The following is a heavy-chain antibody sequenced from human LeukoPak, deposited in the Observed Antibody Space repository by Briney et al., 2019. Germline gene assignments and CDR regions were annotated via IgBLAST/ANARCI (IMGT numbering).Heavy chain of an antibody. D-gene: IGHD3-10*01. V-gene: IGHV4-34*01. Sequence: PSETLSLTCAVYGGSFSGYYWSWIRQPPGKGLEWIGEINHSGSTNYNPSLKSRVTISVDTSKNQFSLKLSSVTAADTAVYYCARCYYNYYFDYWGQRTLVTVSS. CDR1: GGSFSGYY. CDR3: ARCYYNYYFDY. J-gene: IGHJ4*02. CDR2: INHSGST.